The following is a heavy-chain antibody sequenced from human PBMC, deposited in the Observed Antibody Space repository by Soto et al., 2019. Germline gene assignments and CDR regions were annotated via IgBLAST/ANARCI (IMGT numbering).Heavy chain of an antibody. Sequence: SETLSLTCAVYGGSFSGHSWTWIRQSPGKGLEWIGDINHSGRVNYSPSLKSRVTISLDTSKNQFSLTLSAVTAADTAMYYCSTRAYDTNGYYRFDPWGQGTLVTVYS. CDR2: INHSGRV. J-gene: IGHJ5*01. CDR3: STRAYDTNGYYRFDP. CDR1: GGSFSGHS. D-gene: IGHD3-22*01. V-gene: IGHV4-34*01.